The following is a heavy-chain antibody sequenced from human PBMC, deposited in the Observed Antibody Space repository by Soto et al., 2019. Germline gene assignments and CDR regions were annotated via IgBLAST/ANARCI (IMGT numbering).Heavy chain of an antibody. J-gene: IGHJ2*01. CDR2: VTWNSVAT. Sequence: EVQLVESGGGLVQPGRSPRLSCTASGFIFDNHAMHWVRQAPGKGLEWVAGVTWNSVATGYADSVKGRFTISRDNAKNSLYLQMNSLSAEDTAVYFCVTEGGMTYFEFWGRGTVVTVSS. D-gene: IGHD3-16*01. CDR1: GFIFDNHA. CDR3: VTEGGMTYFEF. V-gene: IGHV3-9*01.